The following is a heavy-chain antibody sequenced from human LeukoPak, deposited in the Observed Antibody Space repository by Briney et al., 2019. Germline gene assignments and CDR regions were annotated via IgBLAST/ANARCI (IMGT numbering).Heavy chain of an antibody. J-gene: IGHJ4*02. CDR2: ISAYNGNT. CDR3: AREVGTEYSSSSSPLFDY. CDR1: GYTFTSYG. V-gene: IGHV1-18*01. Sequence: ASVKVSCKASGYTFTSYGISWVRQAPGQGLEWMGWISAYNGNTNYAQKLQGRVTMTTDTSTSTAYMELRSLRSDDTAVYYCAREVGTEYSSSSSPLFDYWGRGTLVTVSS. D-gene: IGHD6-6*01.